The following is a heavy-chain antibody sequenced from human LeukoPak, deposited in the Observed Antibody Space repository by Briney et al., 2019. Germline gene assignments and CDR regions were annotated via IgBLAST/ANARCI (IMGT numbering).Heavy chain of an antibody. CDR2: VNGDGSGT. D-gene: IGHD3-22*01. Sequence: GGSLRLSCVASGFTLSDYWVHWVRQAPGKGLVWVSRVNGDGSGTNYVDSVKGRFTIYRDSSKNTVFLQMNSLRADDTAVYYCVTSGYYSYFDDWGQGTLVTVSS. CDR3: VTSGYYSYFDD. CDR1: GFTLSDYW. V-gene: IGHV3-74*01. J-gene: IGHJ4*02.